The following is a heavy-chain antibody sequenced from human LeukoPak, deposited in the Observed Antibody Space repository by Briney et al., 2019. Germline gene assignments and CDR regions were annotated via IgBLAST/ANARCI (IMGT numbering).Heavy chain of an antibody. CDR1: GFIFSTYW. CDR3: ARLDFDGSGDPLDY. Sequence: GGSLRLSCATSGFIFSTYWMSWVRQAPGKGLEWVANIKQDGSEKYYVDSVKGRFTISRHNAKNSLNLQMNSLRAEDTAVYYCARLDFDGSGDPLDYWGQGTLVTVSS. CDR2: IKQDGSEK. J-gene: IGHJ4*02. V-gene: IGHV3-7*01. D-gene: IGHD3-10*01.